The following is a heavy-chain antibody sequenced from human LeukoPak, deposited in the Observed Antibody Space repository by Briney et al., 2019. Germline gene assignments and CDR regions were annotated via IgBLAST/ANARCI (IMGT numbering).Heavy chain of an antibody. CDR1: GFTFSSYA. J-gene: IGHJ5*02. D-gene: IGHD3-22*01. CDR2: ISGSGGST. CDR3: AKGHDSSGYYSNWFDP. V-gene: IGHV3-23*01. Sequence: PGGSLRLSCAASGFTFSSYAMSWVRQAPGKGLEWVSAISGSGGSTYYADSVKGRFTISRDNSKNTLYLQMNSLRAEDTAVYYCAKGHDSSGYYSNWFDPWGQGTLVTVSS.